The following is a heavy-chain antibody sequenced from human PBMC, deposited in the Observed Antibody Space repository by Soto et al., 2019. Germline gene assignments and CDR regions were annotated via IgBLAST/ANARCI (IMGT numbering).Heavy chain of an antibody. V-gene: IGHV1-18*01. Sequence: QVQLVQSGAEVKKPGASVKVSCKASGYTFTSYGISWVRQAPGQGLEWMGWISAYNGNTNYAQKLQGRVTMTTDTSTSTAYMELRSLRADDTAVYYCAIGGGPYSSSWYDAFDIWGQGTMVTVSS. CDR2: ISAYNGNT. J-gene: IGHJ3*02. CDR3: AIGGGPYSSSWYDAFDI. CDR1: GYTFTSYG. D-gene: IGHD6-13*01.